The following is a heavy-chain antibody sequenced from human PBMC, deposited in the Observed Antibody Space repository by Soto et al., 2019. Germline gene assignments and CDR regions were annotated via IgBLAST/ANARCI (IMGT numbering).Heavy chain of an antibody. CDR1: GYTFTSYG. CDR2: ISAYNGNT. V-gene: IGHV1-18*01. Sequence: ASVKVSCKASGYTFTSYGISWERQAPGQGLEWMGWISAYNGNTNYARKLQGRVTMTTDTSTSTAYMELRSLRSDDTAVYYCARDSRETMVRGVIPSYYYCGRDVWGQGTTVTVSS. D-gene: IGHD3-10*01. J-gene: IGHJ6*02. CDR3: ARDSRETMVRGVIPSYYYCGRDV.